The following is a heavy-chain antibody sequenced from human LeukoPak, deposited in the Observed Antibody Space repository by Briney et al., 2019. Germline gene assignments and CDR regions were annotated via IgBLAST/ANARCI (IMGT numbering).Heavy chain of an antibody. CDR3: AKATSWYFYFDY. D-gene: IGHD6-13*01. CDR1: GFTFSSYG. J-gene: IGHJ4*02. V-gene: IGHV3-30*18. CDR2: ISYDGSNK. Sequence: PGGSLRLSCAASGFTFSSYGMHWVRQAPGKGLEWVAVISYDGSNKYYADSVKGRFTIFRDNSKNTLYLQMNSLRAEDTAVYYCAKATSWYFYFDYWGQGTLVTVSS.